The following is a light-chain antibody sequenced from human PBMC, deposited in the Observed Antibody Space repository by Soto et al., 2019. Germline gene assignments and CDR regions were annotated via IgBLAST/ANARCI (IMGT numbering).Light chain of an antibody. CDR2: AVR. CDR1: NSDVGRYNS. V-gene: IGLV2-11*01. Sequence: QSALTQAHSVSGSPGQSVTISCTGTNSDVGRYNSVSWYQQLPGKAPKIIISAVRQRPSGVPDRFSGSKSGNTASLTISGLQADDEADYFCFSYTANDNWVFCGGTKVTVL. J-gene: IGLJ3*02. CDR3: FSYTANDNWV.